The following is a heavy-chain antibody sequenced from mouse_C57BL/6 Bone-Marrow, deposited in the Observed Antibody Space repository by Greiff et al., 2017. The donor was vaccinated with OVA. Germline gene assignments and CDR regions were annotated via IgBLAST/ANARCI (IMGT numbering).Heavy chain of an antibody. CDR2: IWWDDDK. Sequence: ESGPGILQPSQTLSLTCSFSGFSLSTFGMGVGWIRQPSGKGLEWLAHIWWDDDKYYNPALKSRLTISKDTSKNQGFLKIANVDTADTATYYCARTGAYDGYLYAMDYWGQGTSVTVSS. J-gene: IGHJ4*01. CDR1: GFSLSTFGMG. D-gene: IGHD2-3*01. V-gene: IGHV8-8*01. CDR3: ARTGAYDGYLYAMDY.